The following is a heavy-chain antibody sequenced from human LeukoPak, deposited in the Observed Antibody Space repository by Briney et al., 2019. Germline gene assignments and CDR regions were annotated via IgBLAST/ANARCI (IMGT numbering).Heavy chain of an antibody. CDR3: ARGGSGSSFTDY. CDR1: GYTFTNYG. D-gene: IGHD3-10*01. J-gene: IGHJ4*02. CDR2: ISAYNGDT. V-gene: IGHV1-18*01. Sequence: ASVKVSCKASGYTFTNYGISWVRQAPGQGLEWMGWISAYNGDTNYAQEFQGRVTMTTDTSTSTAYMELGNLRSDDTAVYFCARGGSGSSFTDYWGQGTLVTVSS.